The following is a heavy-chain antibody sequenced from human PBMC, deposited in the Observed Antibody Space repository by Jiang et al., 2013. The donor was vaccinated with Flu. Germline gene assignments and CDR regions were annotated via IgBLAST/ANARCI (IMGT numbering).Heavy chain of an antibody. V-gene: IGHV4-39*01. J-gene: IGHJ4*02. CDR2: IYHAGIT. CDR3: ARQRAEGFDY. CDR1: GGSVSSGGDY. Sequence: GLVKPSETLSLTCTVSGGSVSSGGDYWGWVRQPPGKGLEWIADIYHAGITNYNPSLRSRLTISLDTSKNQFSVRLSSVTAADTAIYYCARQRAEGFDYWGQGTAVTVSS.